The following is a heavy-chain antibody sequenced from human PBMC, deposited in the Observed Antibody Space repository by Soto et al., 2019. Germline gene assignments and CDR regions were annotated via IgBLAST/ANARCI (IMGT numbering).Heavy chain of an antibody. Sequence: GGSLRLSCAASGFTVSSNYMSWVRQAPGKGLEWVSVIYSGGSTYYADSVKGRFTISRDNSKNTLYLQMNSLRAEDTAVYYCARRYYDFWSGYYNWFDPWGQGTLVTVSS. J-gene: IGHJ5*02. V-gene: IGHV3-66*01. D-gene: IGHD3-3*01. CDR2: IYSGGST. CDR3: ARRYYDFWSGYYNWFDP. CDR1: GFTVSSNY.